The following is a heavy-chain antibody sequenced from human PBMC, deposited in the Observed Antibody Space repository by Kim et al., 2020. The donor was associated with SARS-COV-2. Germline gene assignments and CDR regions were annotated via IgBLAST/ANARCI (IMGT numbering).Heavy chain of an antibody. V-gene: IGHV3-30*07. CDR3: ARAGIVGATSGMDV. Sequence: ADSAKDRLTIYRDNAKNTLYLPMNSRGAEDTAVYYCARAGIVGATSGMDVWGQGTTVTVSS. J-gene: IGHJ6*02. D-gene: IGHD1-26*01.